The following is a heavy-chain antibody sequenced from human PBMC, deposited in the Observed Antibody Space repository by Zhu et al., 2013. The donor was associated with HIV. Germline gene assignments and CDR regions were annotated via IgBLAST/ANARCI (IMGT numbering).Heavy chain of an antibody. D-gene: IGHD3-22*01. CDR3: ARDPEFDSSGYYYIDY. J-gene: IGHJ4*02. CDR1: GYTFTGYY. V-gene: IGHV1-2*02. CDR2: INPNSGGT. Sequence: QVQLVQSGAEVKKPGASVKVSCKASGYTFTGYYMHWVRQAPGQGLEWMGWINPNSGGTNYAQKFQGRVTMTRDTSISTAYMELSRLRSDDTAVYYCARDPEFDSSGYYYIDYWGQGTLVTVSS.